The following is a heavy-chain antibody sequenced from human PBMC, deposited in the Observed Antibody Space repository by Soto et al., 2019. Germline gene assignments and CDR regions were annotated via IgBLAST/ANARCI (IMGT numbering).Heavy chain of an antibody. V-gene: IGHV3-15*07. Sequence: GGSLRLSCAASGFTFSNAWMNWVRQAPGKGLEWVGRIKSKTDGGTTDYAAPVKGRLTISRDDSKNTLYLQMNSLKTEDTAVYYCTTDLLLLPPYDFWSGYYGMDVWGQGTTVTVSS. J-gene: IGHJ6*02. CDR3: TTDLLLLPPYDFWSGYYGMDV. CDR2: IKSKTDGGTT. CDR1: GFTFSNAW. D-gene: IGHD3-3*01.